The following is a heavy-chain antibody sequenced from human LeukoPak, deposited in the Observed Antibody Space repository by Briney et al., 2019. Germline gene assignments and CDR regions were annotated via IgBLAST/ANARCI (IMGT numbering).Heavy chain of an antibody. CDR1: GFSFSSYA. Sequence: GWSLTLSCVASGFSFSSYAMIWVRQAPGKGLEWVSGITYSSGYTYYADSVKGRFNISRDNSSTTLYLQMNSLRAEDTAVYYCAKDPSDLGGSGSNNYFDCWGQGTLVTVSS. CDR3: AKDPSDLGGSGSNNYFDC. V-gene: IGHV3-23*01. CDR2: ITYSSGYT. J-gene: IGHJ4*02. D-gene: IGHD3-10*01.